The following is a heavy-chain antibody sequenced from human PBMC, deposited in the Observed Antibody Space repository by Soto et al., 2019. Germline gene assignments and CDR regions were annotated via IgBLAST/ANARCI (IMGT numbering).Heavy chain of an antibody. Sequence: GASVKVSCKASGYTFTSYGISWVRQAPGQGLEWMGRISAYNGNTNYAQKLQGRVTMTTDTSTSTAYIELRSLRSDDTAVYYCARAKYCSGGSCYYYYYYGMDVWGQGTTVTVSS. CDR1: GYTFTSYG. V-gene: IGHV1-18*01. D-gene: IGHD2-15*01. CDR2: ISAYNGNT. CDR3: ARAKYCSGGSCYYYYYYGMDV. J-gene: IGHJ6*02.